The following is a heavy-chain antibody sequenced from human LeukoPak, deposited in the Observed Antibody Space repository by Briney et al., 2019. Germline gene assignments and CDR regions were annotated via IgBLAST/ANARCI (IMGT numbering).Heavy chain of an antibody. V-gene: IGHV4-4*07. CDR3: ARDMGAVTATYYYYYGMDV. J-gene: IGHJ6*02. D-gene: IGHD1-26*01. CDR1: GGSISSYY. Sequence: SETLSLTCTVSGGSISSYYWSWIRQPAGKGLEWIGRIYTSGSTNYNPSLKSRVTMSVDTSKNQFSLKLSFVTAADTAVYYCARDMGAVTATYYYYYGMDVWGQGTTVTVSS. CDR2: IYTSGST.